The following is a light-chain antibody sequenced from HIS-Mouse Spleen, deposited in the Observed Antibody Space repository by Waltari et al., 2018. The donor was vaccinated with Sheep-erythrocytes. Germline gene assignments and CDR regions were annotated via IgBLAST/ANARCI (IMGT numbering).Light chain of an antibody. CDR1: QSVSSSY. V-gene: IGKV3-20*01. Sequence: EIVLTQSPGTLSLSPGERATPPCRASQSVSSSYLAWYQQKPGQAPRLLIYGASSRATGIPDRFSGSGSGTDFTLTISRLEPEDFAVYYCQQYGSSLRTFGQGTKVEIK. J-gene: IGKJ1*01. CDR3: QQYGSSLRT. CDR2: GAS.